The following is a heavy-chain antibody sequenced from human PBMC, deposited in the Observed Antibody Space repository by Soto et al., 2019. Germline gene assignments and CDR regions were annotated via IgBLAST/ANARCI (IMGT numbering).Heavy chain of an antibody. CDR3: AREAMQHSSGWHY. J-gene: IGHJ4*02. CDR1: GGTSSSYA. Sequence: QVQLVQSGAEVKKPGSSVKVSCKAPGGTSSSYAIIWVRQAPGQGLEWMGEIIPEFARANYAQKFQGRVTITADESTSTAYMELSSLTSDDTAVYYCAREAMQHSSGWHYWGQGTLFTVSS. CDR2: IIPEFARA. V-gene: IGHV1-69*12. D-gene: IGHD6-19*01.